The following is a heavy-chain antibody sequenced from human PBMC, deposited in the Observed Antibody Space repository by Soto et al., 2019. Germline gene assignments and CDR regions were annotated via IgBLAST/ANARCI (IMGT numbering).Heavy chain of an antibody. D-gene: IGHD3-16*01. Sequence: PGGSLRLSCTTSGFTVGDYALSWVRQAPGKGLEWVGFIRRNAYGGTTDYAASVKGRFTIPRDDYKSIAYLQMNSLRTEDTALYYCTRASSLDFDFWGQGTLVTVSS. J-gene: IGHJ4*02. CDR3: TRASSLDFDF. CDR2: IRRNAYGGTT. V-gene: IGHV3-49*04. CDR1: GFTVGDYA.